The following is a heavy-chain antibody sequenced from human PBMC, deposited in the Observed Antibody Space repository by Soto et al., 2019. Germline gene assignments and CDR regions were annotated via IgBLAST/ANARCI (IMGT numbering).Heavy chain of an antibody. CDR2: IYPGDSDT. V-gene: IGHV5-51*01. CDR1: GYSFAGYW. J-gene: IGHJ3*01. D-gene: IGHD3-10*01. CDR3: ARLPGVRGVFDGFNV. Sequence: GESLKISCKGSGYSFAGYWIGWVRQMPGKGLDWMGVIYPGDSDTRYSPSFHGQVTISADKSISTAYLQWSSLKASDTAMYFCARLPGVRGVFDGFNVWGQGTMVTVSS.